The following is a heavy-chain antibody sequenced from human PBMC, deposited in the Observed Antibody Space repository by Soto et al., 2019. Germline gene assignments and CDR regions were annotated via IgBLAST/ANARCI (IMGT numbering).Heavy chain of an antibody. CDR3: AKSEAVDPSYFDY. D-gene: IGHD5-12*01. V-gene: IGHV3-23*01. J-gene: IGHJ4*02. Sequence: GRSLSLSCAASGFTLSSYAMSWVRQAPGKGLEWVSAISGSGGSTYYADSVKGRFTISRDNSKNTLYLQMNSLRAEDTAVYYCAKSEAVDPSYFDYWGKGTLVTSPQ. CDR2: ISGSGGST. CDR1: GFTLSSYA.